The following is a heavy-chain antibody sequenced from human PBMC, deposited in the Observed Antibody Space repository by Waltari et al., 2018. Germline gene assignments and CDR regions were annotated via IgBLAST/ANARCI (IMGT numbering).Heavy chain of an antibody. J-gene: IGHJ4*02. CDR1: GFTFGDYT. CDR2: KAYGGTP. CDR3: LRESILDY. Sequence: EVQLVASGGGLVQPGRSLRLSCSTSGFTFGDYTMSWYRQAPGKGLEWVGFKAYGGTPEYAASVKGRFTISRDDSKRVAYLQMNSLKSEDTAMYYCLRESILDYWGQGTLVTVSS. D-gene: IGHD6-6*01. V-gene: IGHV3-49*03.